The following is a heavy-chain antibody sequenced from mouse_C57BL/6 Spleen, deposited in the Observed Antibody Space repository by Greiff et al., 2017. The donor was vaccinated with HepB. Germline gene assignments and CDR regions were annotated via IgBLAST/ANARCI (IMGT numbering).Heavy chain of an antibody. CDR1: GFSLTSYG. J-gene: IGHJ4*01. CDR2: IWSDGST. V-gene: IGHV2-6*03. CDR3: ARDGYYSYYYAMDY. D-gene: IGHD2-3*01. Sequence: VKVEESGPGLVAPSQSLSITCTVSGFSLTSYGVHWVRQPPGKGLEWLVVIWSDGSTTYNSALKSRLSISKDNSKSQVFLKMNSLQTDDTAMYYCARDGYYSYYYAMDYWGQGTSVTVSS.